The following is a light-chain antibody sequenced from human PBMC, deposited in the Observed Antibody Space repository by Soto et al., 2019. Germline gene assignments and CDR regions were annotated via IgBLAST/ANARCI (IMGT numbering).Light chain of an antibody. CDR2: DVS. CDR1: SSDVGGYNY. Sequence: QSALTQPASVSGSPGQSITISCTGTSSDVGGYNYVSWNQQHPGKAPKLMIYDVSNRPSGVSNRFSGSKSGNTASLTISGLQAEDEADYYCSSYTSSSLHVVFGGGTKLTVL. J-gene: IGLJ2*01. CDR3: SSYTSSSLHVV. V-gene: IGLV2-14*01.